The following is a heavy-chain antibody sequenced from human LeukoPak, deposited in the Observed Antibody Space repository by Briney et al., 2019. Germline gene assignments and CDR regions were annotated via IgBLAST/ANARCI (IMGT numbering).Heavy chain of an antibody. CDR2: ISSSSSYI. D-gene: IGHD2-15*01. CDR1: GFTFSSYS. CDR3: ARLLPDYPFDY. J-gene: IGHJ4*02. Sequence: GGSLRLSCAASGFTFSSYSMNWVRQAPGKGLEWVSSISSSSSYIYYADPVKGRFTISRDNAKNSLYLQMNSLRAEDTAVYYCARLLPDYPFDYWGQGTLVTVSS. V-gene: IGHV3-21*01.